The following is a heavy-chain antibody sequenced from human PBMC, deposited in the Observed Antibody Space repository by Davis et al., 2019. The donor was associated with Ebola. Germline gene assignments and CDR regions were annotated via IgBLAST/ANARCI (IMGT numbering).Heavy chain of an antibody. CDR3: ARSYCSSTSCYDDPFDY. CDR1: GFTFSSYE. V-gene: IGHV3-48*03. J-gene: IGHJ4*02. Sequence: GESLKISCAASGFTFSSYEMNWVRQAPGKGLEWVSYISSSGSTIYYADSVKGRFTISRDNSKNTLYLQMNSLRAEDTAVYYCARSYCSSTSCYDDPFDYWGQGTLVTVSS. D-gene: IGHD2-2*01. CDR2: ISSSGSTI.